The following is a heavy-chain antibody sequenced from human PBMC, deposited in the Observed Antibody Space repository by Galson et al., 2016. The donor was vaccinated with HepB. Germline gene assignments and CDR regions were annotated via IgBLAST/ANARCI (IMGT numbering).Heavy chain of an antibody. CDR1: GASITSTNYY. J-gene: IGHJ6*02. Sequence: ETLSLPCTVSGASITSTNYYWGWIRPSPGKGLEWIGSIYYSGNAHYDPSLKSRLTISIDKSKNPFSLKLRSVTAADTALYYCTRHRSTFAVAGYGMDVWGQGTTVSVSS. V-gene: IGHV4-39*01. CDR2: IYYSGNA. D-gene: IGHD6-19*01. CDR3: TRHRSTFAVAGYGMDV.